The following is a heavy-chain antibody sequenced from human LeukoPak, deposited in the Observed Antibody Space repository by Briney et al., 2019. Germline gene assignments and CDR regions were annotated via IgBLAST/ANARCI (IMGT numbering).Heavy chain of an antibody. Sequence: GGSLRLSCAASGFTFDDYGMSWVRQAPGKGLEWVSGINWNGGSTGYADSVKGRFTISRDNAKNSLYLQMNSLRAEDTALYYRARDSYLNHAFDIWGQGTMATVSS. D-gene: IGHD2/OR15-2a*01. V-gene: IGHV3-20*04. J-gene: IGHJ3*02. CDR1: GFTFDDYG. CDR3: ARDSYLNHAFDI. CDR2: INWNGGST.